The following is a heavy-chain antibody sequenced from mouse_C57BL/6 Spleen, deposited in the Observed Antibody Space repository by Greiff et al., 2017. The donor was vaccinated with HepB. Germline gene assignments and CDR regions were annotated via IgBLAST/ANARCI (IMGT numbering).Heavy chain of an antibody. Sequence: VQLQQSGAELAKPGASVKLSCKASGYTFTSYWMHWVKQRPGQGLEWIGYINPSSGYTKYNQKFKDKATLTADKSSITAYMQLSSLTYEDSAVYYCARRYDYLFDYWGQGTTLTVSS. J-gene: IGHJ2*01. D-gene: IGHD2-4*01. CDR3: ARRYDYLFDY. CDR1: GYTFTSYW. CDR2: INPSSGYT. V-gene: IGHV1-7*01.